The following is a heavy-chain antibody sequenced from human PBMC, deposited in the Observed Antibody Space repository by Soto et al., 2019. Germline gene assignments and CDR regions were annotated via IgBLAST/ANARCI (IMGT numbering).Heavy chain of an antibody. Sequence: SETLSLTCTVAGDSISSGGYYWSWIRQRPGKGLECIGYIYYSGSTFYNPSLKSRVTISVDPSENQFSLMLRSVTAADTAMYYCARFNGPPYCFDYWGQGTLVTV. CDR3: ARFNGPPYCFDY. J-gene: IGHJ4*02. CDR2: IYYSGST. CDR1: GDSISSGGYY. V-gene: IGHV4-31*03.